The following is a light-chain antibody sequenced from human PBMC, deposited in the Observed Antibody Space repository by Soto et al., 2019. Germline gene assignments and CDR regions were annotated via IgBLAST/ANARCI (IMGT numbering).Light chain of an antibody. V-gene: IGKV3-15*01. CDR1: QSVSSN. Sequence: EIVMTQSPVTLPVSPGERATLSCRASQSVSSNLAWYQQKPGQAPSLLIYGAFTRATGIPARFSGTGSGTEFTLTISSLQSEDFALYYCQQYNDWPLTFGQGTKVDI. CDR2: GAF. J-gene: IGKJ1*01. CDR3: QQYNDWPLT.